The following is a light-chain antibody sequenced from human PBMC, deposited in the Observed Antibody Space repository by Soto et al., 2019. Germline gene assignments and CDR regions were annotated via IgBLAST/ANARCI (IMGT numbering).Light chain of an antibody. CDR3: XXYNXXXPYT. Sequence: EIVMTQSPATLSVSPGERATLSCRASQSVSSNLAWYQQKPGQAPRLLIYGASTRATGIPARFSGSGSGTEFTLTISSLQSXDFAVXXXXXYNXXXPYTFGQGTKLEIK. CDR1: QSVSSN. J-gene: IGKJ2*01. CDR2: GAS. V-gene: IGKV3-15*01.